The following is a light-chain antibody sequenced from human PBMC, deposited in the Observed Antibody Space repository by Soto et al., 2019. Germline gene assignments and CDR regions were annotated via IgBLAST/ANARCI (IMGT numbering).Light chain of an antibody. Sequence: QIILYTYTLFSSVGARSTITCLASQSISSWLAWYQQKPGKAPKLLIYDASSLESGVPSRFSGSGSGTEFTLTISSLQPDDFATYYCQQYNSYSQTFGQGTKVDI. CDR3: QQYNSYSQT. CDR1: QSISSW. CDR2: DAS. V-gene: IGKV1-5*01. J-gene: IGKJ1*01.